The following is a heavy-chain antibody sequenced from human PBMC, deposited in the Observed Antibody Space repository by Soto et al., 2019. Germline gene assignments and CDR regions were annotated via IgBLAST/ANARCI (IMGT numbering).Heavy chain of an antibody. CDR1: GFTVSSNY. CDR2: SYSGGGT. Sequence: EVQLVESGGRLVQPGGSLRLSCAASGFTVSSNYMSWVRQAPGKGLEWVSVSYSGGGTYYADSVKGRFTISRDNSKNTPYLQMNSLRAEETAVYYGARDVVDGDYAEYFQHWGQGTLGTVSS. J-gene: IGHJ1*01. V-gene: IGHV3-66*01. CDR3: ARDVVDGDYAEYFQH. D-gene: IGHD4-17*01.